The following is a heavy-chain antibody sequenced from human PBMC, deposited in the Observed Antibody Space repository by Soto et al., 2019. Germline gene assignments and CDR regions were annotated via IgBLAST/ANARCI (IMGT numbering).Heavy chain of an antibody. Sequence: GGSLRLSCVASGFILYSYFIHWVRQTPGKGLQWVAVISIDGTRTYYADSVKGRFTVSRDNSKNTLYLQMNSLKTEDTAVYYCTTDNVGLFDYWGQGTLVTVSS. V-gene: IGHV3-30*07. CDR1: GFILYSYF. CDR2: ISIDGTRT. D-gene: IGHD2-15*01. CDR3: TTDNVGLFDY. J-gene: IGHJ4*02.